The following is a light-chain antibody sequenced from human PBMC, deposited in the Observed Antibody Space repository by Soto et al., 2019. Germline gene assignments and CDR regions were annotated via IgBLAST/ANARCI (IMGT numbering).Light chain of an antibody. CDR1: QRVGIN. CDR3: QQHGQWPIT. V-gene: IGKV3D-15*01. CDR2: GIS. Sequence: EIVMTQSPATLSVSPGETATLSCRASQRVGINLAWYQQKPGQAPRLLIYGISKRATDIPDRFSGSGSGTEFTLTISSLQPEDFATYYCQQHGQWPITFGQGTRLEIK. J-gene: IGKJ5*01.